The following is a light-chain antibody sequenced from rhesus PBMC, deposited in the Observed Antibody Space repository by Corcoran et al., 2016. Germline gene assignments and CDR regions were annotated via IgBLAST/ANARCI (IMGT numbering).Light chain of an antibody. V-gene: IGKV1-21*01. CDR1: QGISSW. CDR2: KAS. CDR3: QHNYGTPWT. Sequence: DIQMTQSPSSLSASVGDRVTITCRASQGISSWLAWYQQKPGKAPKLLIYKASTLQSGVPSRFSGRGSGTDYTFTINSLQSEDVATYYCQHNYGTPWTFGQGTKVEIK. J-gene: IGKJ1*01.